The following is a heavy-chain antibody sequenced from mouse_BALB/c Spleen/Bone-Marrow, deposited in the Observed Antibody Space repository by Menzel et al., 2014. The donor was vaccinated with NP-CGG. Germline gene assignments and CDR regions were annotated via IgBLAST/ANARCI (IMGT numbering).Heavy chain of an antibody. CDR1: GFTFSSYA. J-gene: IGHJ4*01. CDR2: IGSGGSYT. V-gene: IGHV5-9-3*01. D-gene: IGHD2-1*01. CDR3: ARHGGKGYAMDY. Sequence: EVQGVESGGGLVKPGGSLKLSCAASGFTFSSYAMSWVRQTPEKRLEWVATIGSGGSYTYYPDSVKGRFTISRDNAKNTLYLQMSSLRSEDTAMYYCARHGGKGYAMDYWGQGTSVTVSS.